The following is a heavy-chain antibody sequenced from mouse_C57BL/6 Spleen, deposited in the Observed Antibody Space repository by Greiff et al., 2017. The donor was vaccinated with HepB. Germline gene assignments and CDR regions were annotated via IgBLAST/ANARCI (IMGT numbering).Heavy chain of an antibody. CDR2: INPNYGTT. CDR1: GYSFTDYN. Sequence: VHVKQSGPELVKPGASVKISCKASGYSFTDYNMNWVKQSNGKSLEWIGVINPNYGTTSYNQKFKGKATLTVDQSSSTAYMQLNSLTSEDSAVYYCASFTTVVEYYFDYWGQGTTLTVSS. CDR3: ASFTTVVEYYFDY. J-gene: IGHJ2*01. D-gene: IGHD1-1*01. V-gene: IGHV1-39*01.